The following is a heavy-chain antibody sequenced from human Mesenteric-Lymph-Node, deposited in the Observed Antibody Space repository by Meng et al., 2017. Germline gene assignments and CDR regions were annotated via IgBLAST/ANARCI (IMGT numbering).Heavy chain of an antibody. V-gene: IGHV3-7*03. CDR3: SSDQSGH. J-gene: IGHJ4*02. CDR2: IKGDGSEE. D-gene: IGHD3-3*01. CDR1: GFSFSDSW. Sequence: GESLKISCAASGFSFSDSWMNWVRQAPGNGLEWLASIKGDGSEEYYVDSVKGRFTISRDNVKNSLYLQMNSLRIADTATYYCSSDQSGHWGQGTLVTVSS.